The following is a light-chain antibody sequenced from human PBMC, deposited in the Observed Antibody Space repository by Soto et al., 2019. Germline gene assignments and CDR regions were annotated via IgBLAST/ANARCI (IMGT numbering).Light chain of an antibody. CDR2: EVT. CDR1: SSDTGGYNF. V-gene: IGLV2-8*02. J-gene: IGLJ1*01. CDR3: SSCAGSTNPYV. Sequence: QSALTQPPSASRSPGQSVTISCTGTSSDTGGYNFVSWYQHHPDRAPKLIIYEVTKRPSGVPDRFSGSKSGNTASLTVSGLQAEDEADYYCSSCAGSTNPYVFGTGTKLTVL.